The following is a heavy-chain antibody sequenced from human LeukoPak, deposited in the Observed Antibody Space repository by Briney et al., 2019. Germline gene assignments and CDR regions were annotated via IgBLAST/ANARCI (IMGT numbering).Heavy chain of an antibody. Sequence: PSETLSLTCTVSGYSISSGYYWGWIRQPPGKGLEWIGSIYHSGSTYYNPSLKSRVTISVDTSKNQFSLKLSSVTAADTAVYYCAGFGELLPNWFDPWGQGTLVTVSS. D-gene: IGHD3-10*01. CDR3: AGFGELLPNWFDP. CDR2: IYHSGST. J-gene: IGHJ5*02. CDR1: GYSISSGYY. V-gene: IGHV4-38-2*02.